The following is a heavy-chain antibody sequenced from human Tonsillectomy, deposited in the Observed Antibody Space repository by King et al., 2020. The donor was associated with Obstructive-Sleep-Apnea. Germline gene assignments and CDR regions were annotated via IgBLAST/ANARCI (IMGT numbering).Heavy chain of an antibody. D-gene: IGHD3-22*01. Sequence: QLVESGPEVKKPGTSVKVSCKASGFTFTSSAVQWVRQARGQRLEWIGWIVVGRGKKNYAQKFHERVTITREMSTSTAYMGLSSLRSEGTAVYYCAAPTGGYASYYYYGMDVWGQGTTVTVSS. CDR1: GFTFTSSA. CDR3: AAPTGGYASYYYYGMDV. V-gene: IGHV1-58*01. CDR2: IVVGRGKK. J-gene: IGHJ6*02.